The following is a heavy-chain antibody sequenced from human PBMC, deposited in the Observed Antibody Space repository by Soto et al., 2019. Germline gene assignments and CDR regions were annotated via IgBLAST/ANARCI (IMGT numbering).Heavy chain of an antibody. J-gene: IGHJ6*02. CDR3: AXCGGSSSPIYYYYGMDV. V-gene: IGHV5-51*01. Sequence: PGESLKISCKGSGYSFTSYWIGWVRQMPGKGLEWMGIIYPGDSDTRYSPSFQGQVTISADKSISTAYLQWSSLKASDTAMYYCAXCGGSSSPIYYYYGMDVWGQGTTVTVSS. D-gene: IGHD6-6*01. CDR2: IYPGDSDT. CDR1: GYSFTSYW.